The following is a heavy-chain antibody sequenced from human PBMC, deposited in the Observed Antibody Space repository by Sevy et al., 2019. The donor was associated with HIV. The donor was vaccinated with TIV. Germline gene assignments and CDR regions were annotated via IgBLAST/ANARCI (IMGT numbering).Heavy chain of an antibody. V-gene: IGHV3-30*04. Sequence: GGSLRLSCAAXGFTFSSYAMHWVRQAPGKGLEWVAVISYDGSNKYYADSVKGRFTISRDNSKNTLYLEMNSLRTEDTAVYYCARXQGAVVIVAATLFEXXGQGTLVTVSS. D-gene: IGHD2-15*01. J-gene: IGHJ4*02. CDR1: GFTFSSYA. CDR2: ISYDGSNK. CDR3: ARXQGAVVIVAATLFEX.